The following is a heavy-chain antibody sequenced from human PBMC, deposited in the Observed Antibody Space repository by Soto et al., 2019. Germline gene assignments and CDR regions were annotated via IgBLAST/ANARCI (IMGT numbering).Heavy chain of an antibody. CDR1: GFSLSTSGVG. CDR2: IYWDDDK. J-gene: IGHJ5*02. Sequence: QITLKESGPTLVKPTQTLTLTCTFSGFSLSTSGVGVGWIRQPPGKALEWLALIYWDDDKRYSPSLKSRLTITKDTTKNQVVLTMTNMDPVDTATYYCAHRRGVSRRGWFDPWGQGTLVTVSS. CDR3: AHRRGVSRRGWFDP. V-gene: IGHV2-5*02. D-gene: IGHD3-10*01.